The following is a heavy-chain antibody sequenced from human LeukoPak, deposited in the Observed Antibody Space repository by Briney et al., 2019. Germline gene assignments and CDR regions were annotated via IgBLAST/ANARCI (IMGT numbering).Heavy chain of an antibody. J-gene: IGHJ6*02. CDR2: INSNGSTI. CDR3: ARGVVVAATGRKEYYYYYGMDV. Sequence: GGSLRLSCEASGFTFSDYYMSWIRQAPGKGLEWVSYINSNGSTIYYADYVKGRFTISRDNAKNSLYLQMNSLRAEDTAVYYCARGVVVAATGRKEYYYYYGMDVWGQGTTVTVSS. D-gene: IGHD2-15*01. V-gene: IGHV3-11*01. CDR1: GFTFSDYY.